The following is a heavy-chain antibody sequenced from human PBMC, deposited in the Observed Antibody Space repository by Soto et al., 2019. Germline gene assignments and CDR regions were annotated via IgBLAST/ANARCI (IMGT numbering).Heavy chain of an antibody. CDR2: IYYSGST. Sequence: SETLSLTCTVSGDSVSSTTYYWSWIRQPPGKGLEWIGYIYYSGSTNYTPSLKSRVTVSLDTSKNQFSLKLTSVTAADTAVYYCATGEAVGATHYYYAMDVWGQGTTVTVSS. CDR1: GDSVSSTTYY. D-gene: IGHD1-26*01. CDR3: ATGEAVGATHYYYAMDV. V-gene: IGHV4-61*01. J-gene: IGHJ6*02.